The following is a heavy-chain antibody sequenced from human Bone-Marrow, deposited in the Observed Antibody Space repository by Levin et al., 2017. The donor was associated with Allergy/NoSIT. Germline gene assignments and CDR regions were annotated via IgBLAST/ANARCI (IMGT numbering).Heavy chain of an antibody. CDR3: ARQHCSSTRCSTGWGGWFDP. D-gene: IGHD2-2*01. CDR2: IYYSGSA. CDR1: GGSISNTTCH. Sequence: PSETLSLTCAVSGGSISNTTCHWVWIRQPPGKGLEWIGNIYYSGSAHYTPSLKSRVTISVDTSKNQFSLKMTSVTATDTAVYYCARQHCSSTRCSTGWGGWFDPWGQGILVTVSS. J-gene: IGHJ5*02. V-gene: IGHV4-39*01.